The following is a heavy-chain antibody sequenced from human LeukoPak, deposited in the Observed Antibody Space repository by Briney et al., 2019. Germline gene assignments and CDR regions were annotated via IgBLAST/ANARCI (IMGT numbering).Heavy chain of an antibody. Sequence: GGSLKLSCAASGSTFSVSGIHWVRQASGKGLEWVGRIRSKPNNYATTYAASVKGRFTVSRDDSKNTAYLQMNSLKTEDTAVYYCSSELTYYFSMDVWGQGTTVTVSS. CDR1: GSTFSVSG. CDR3: SSELTYYFSMDV. CDR2: IRSKPNNYAT. V-gene: IGHV3-73*01. D-gene: IGHD1-1*01. J-gene: IGHJ6*02.